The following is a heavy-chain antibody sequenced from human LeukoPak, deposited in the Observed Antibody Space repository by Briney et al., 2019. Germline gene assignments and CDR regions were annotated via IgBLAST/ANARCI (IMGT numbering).Heavy chain of an antibody. J-gene: IGHJ4*02. CDR3: ARQPGSSGWFYYFDY. V-gene: IGHV4-4*07. Sequence: SETLSLTCTVSGGSISSYYWSWIRQPAGKGLEWIGRIYTSGSTNYNPSLKSRVTMSVDTSKNQFSLKLSSVTATDTAVYYCARQPGSSGWFYYFDYWGQGTLVTVSS. D-gene: IGHD6-19*01. CDR1: GGSISSYY. CDR2: IYTSGST.